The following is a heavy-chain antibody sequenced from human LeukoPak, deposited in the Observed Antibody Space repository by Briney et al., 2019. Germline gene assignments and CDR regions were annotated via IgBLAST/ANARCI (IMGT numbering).Heavy chain of an antibody. V-gene: IGHV5-10-1*01. CDR1: GYKFTDYW. D-gene: IGHD4-23*01. CDR2: IDPSDSYT. CDR3: ARVRNGGNSHDASDI. Sequence: GEPLKLSCKGSGYKFTDYWIAWVRQMPGKGLEWMGKIDPSDSYTNYSPSFQGQVTISSDKSISTAYLQWSSLKASDTAMYYCARVRNGGNSHDASDIWGQGTVVTVSS. J-gene: IGHJ3*02.